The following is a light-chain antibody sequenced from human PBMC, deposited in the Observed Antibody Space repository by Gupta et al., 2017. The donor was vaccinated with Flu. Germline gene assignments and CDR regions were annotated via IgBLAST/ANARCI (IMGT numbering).Light chain of an antibody. Sequence: IVFTPFPGTLSLSPGERATLSCRASQSVNNYLFTLYQQKPGQAHSLLIYGASSRATGIPDRVSGSASATDFTLTSRRLEPEDSAVYYCQQYGISGYTFGQGTKLEIK. V-gene: IGKV3-20*01. CDR1: QSVNNYL. CDR2: GAS. J-gene: IGKJ2*01. CDR3: QQYGISGYT.